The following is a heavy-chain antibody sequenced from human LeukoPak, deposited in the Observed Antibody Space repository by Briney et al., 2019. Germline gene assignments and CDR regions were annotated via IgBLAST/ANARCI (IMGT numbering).Heavy chain of an antibody. D-gene: IGHD5-24*01. CDR1: GGSISSGGYY. CDR3: AKSRDGYNPGPDY. Sequence: SETLSLTCTVSGGSISSGGYYWSWLRQHPGKGLEWIGYIYYSGSTYYNPSLKSRVTISVDTSKNQFSLKLSSVTAADTAVYYCAKSRDGYNPGPDYWGQGTLVTVSS. J-gene: IGHJ4*02. V-gene: IGHV4-31*03. CDR2: IYYSGST.